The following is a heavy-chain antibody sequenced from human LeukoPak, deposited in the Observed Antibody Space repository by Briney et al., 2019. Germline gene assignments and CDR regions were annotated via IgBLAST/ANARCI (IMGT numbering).Heavy chain of an antibody. Sequence: ASVNVSCKASGYTFTSYGISWVRQAPGQGLEWMGWISAYNGNTNYAQKLQGRVTMTTDTSTSTAYMELRSLRSDDTAVYYCAREQWLRNYYYGMDVWGKGTTVTVSS. J-gene: IGHJ6*04. CDR2: ISAYNGNT. D-gene: IGHD6-19*01. V-gene: IGHV1-18*04. CDR1: GYTFTSYG. CDR3: AREQWLRNYYYGMDV.